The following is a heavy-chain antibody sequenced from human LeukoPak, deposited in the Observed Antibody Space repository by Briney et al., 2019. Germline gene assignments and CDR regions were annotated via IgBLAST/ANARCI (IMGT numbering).Heavy chain of an antibody. J-gene: IGHJ4*02. Sequence: GGSLRLSCAASGFTFSHYTMNWVRQAPGRGLELISSINPTGTSTYYADSVKGRFTISRDAAKNPLYLQINSLRAEDTALCYCARDLSGESGYGGYWGQGTLVTVSS. CDR3: ARDLSGESGYGGY. CDR2: INPTGTST. D-gene: IGHD5-12*01. CDR1: GFTFSHYT. V-gene: IGHV3-21*01.